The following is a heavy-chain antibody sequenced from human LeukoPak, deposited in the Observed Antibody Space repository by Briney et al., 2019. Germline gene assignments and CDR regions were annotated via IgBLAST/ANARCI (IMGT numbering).Heavy chain of an antibody. CDR1: GFALSTNY. J-gene: IGHJ4*02. D-gene: IGHD3-22*01. Sequence: GGSLRLSCAASGFALSTNYMTWVRQAPGKGLEWVSLIYSAGDKYYADSVKGRFTISRDNFKNTLYLQMDSLRAEDTAVYHCARAALEFDNSGRGCWGRGTLVAVSS. CDR3: ARAALEFDNSGRGC. V-gene: IGHV3-66*01. CDR2: IYSAGDK.